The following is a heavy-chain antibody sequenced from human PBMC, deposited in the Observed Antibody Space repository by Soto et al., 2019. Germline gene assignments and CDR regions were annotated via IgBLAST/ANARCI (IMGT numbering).Heavy chain of an antibody. J-gene: IGHJ6*02. Sequence: QVQLVESGGGVVQPGMSLRLSCVDSGFSFNNYGMHWVRQPPGKGLEWVAGISHDGGNKNYAASVKGRFTLSKDSSKNTLYLQMNSLRAEDTAVYYCAKSMVRGVDYNGMDVWGQGTTVTVSS. CDR1: GFSFNNYG. V-gene: IGHV3-30*18. D-gene: IGHD3-10*01. CDR2: ISHDGGNK. CDR3: AKSMVRGVDYNGMDV.